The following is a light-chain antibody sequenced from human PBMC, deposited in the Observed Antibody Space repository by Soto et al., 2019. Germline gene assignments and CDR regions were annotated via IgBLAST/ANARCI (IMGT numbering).Light chain of an antibody. J-gene: IGKJ1*01. CDR3: QQYKSYS. CDR1: QSICSW. Sequence: DIQMTQSPSTLSASVGDRVTITCRASQSICSWLAWYQQKPGKAPKLLIYKASSLESGVPSRFSGSGSGTEFTLTISSLQPDDFATYYCQQYKSYSFGQGTKVEIK. V-gene: IGKV1-5*03. CDR2: KAS.